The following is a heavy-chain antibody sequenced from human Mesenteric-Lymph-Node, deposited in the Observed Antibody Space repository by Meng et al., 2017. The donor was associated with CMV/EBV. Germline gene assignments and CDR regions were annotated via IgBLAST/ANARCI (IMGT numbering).Heavy chain of an antibody. V-gene: IGHV3-21*01. CDR2: ISSSSSYI. D-gene: IGHD3-16*01. J-gene: IGHJ4*02. Sequence: GESLKISCAASGFTFSSYSMNWVRQAPGKGLEWVSSISSSSSYIYYADSVKGRFTISRDNAKNSLVVQMNSLRVEDTAVYYCARDWGIGGLPIDYWGQGTRVTVSS. CDR1: GFTFSSYS. CDR3: ARDWGIGGLPIDY.